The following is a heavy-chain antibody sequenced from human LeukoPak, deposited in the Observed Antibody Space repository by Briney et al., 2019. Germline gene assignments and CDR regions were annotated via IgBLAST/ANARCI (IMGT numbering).Heavy chain of an antibody. CDR2: INHTGTT. J-gene: IGHJ3*02. V-gene: IGHV4-34*01. CDR1: GGSFNTYY. CDR3: ARPEYYYDSSAAFDI. D-gene: IGHD3-22*01. Sequence: SETLSLTCAVYGGSFNTYYWNWIRQSPGKGLEWIGEINHTGTTNYNPSLKSRFTISVDTSKNQFSLKLTSVTAADTAVYYCARPEYYYDSSAAFDIWGQGTMVTVSS.